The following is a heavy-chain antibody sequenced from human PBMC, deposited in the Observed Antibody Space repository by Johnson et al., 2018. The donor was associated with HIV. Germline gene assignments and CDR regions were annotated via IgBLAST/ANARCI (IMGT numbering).Heavy chain of an antibody. J-gene: IGHJ3*02. D-gene: IGHD6-19*01. CDR3: ANKPEQWLVADDALDI. V-gene: IGHV3-30*04. Sequence: VLLVESGGGVVQPGRSLRLSCVASGFTFSSYAMHWVRQAPGKGLEWVAVILCDGSNKYYTNAVKCRFTISRDNSKNTLYLQMHSLGAEDTAEYYCANKPEQWLVADDALDIWGQGTMVTVSS. CDR2: ILCDGSNK. CDR1: GFTFSSYA.